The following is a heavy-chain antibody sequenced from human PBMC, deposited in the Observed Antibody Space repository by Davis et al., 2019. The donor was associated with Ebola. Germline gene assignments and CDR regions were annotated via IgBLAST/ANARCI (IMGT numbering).Heavy chain of an antibody. CDR2: IRSEANSYAT. Sequence: GGSLRLSCAASGFTFSGSAMHWVRQASGTGLEWVGRIRSEANSYATAYAASVKGRFTISRDDSKNTAYLQMNSLKTEDTAVYYCTRLSRDYVDWFDPWGQGTLVTVSS. J-gene: IGHJ5*02. CDR3: TRLSRDYVDWFDP. V-gene: IGHV3-73*01. CDR1: GFTFSGSA. D-gene: IGHD4-17*01.